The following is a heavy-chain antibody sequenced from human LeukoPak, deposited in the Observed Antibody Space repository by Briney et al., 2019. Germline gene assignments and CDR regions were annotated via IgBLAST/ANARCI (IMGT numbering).Heavy chain of an antibody. CDR2: VHSGRGS. D-gene: IGHD1-7*01. J-gene: IGHJ4*02. Sequence: SETLSLTCTVSGGSITNYYWSWIRQPAGKGLEWIGRVHSGRGSNYNPSLKSRVTMSVDTSKNQVSLKLISVTAADTAVYYCARENWNYGEDFWGQGTLVTVSS. CDR1: GGSITNYY. CDR3: ARENWNYGEDF. V-gene: IGHV4-4*07.